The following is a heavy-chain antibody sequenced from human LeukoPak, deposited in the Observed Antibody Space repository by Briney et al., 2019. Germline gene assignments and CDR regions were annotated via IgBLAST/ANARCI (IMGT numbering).Heavy chain of an antibody. CDR1: GYTFTSYY. CDR2: INPSGGST. CDR3: ARNLARVDAFDI. Sequence: ASVTVSCTASGYTFTSYYMHWVRQAPGQGLEWMGIINPSGGSTSYAQKFQGRVTMTRDTSTSTVYMELSSLRSEDTAVYYCARNLARVDAFDIWGQGTMVTVSS. V-gene: IGHV1-46*01. J-gene: IGHJ3*02.